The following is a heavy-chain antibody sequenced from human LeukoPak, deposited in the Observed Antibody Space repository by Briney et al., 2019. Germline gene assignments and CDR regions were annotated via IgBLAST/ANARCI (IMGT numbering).Heavy chain of an antibody. V-gene: IGHV1-18*01. CDR3: ARDRRMVYAPYFDY. CDR1: GYTFTSYG. Sequence: ASVKVSCKASGYTFTSYGISWVRPAPGQGLEWMGWISAYNGNTNYAQKLQGRVTMTTDTSTSTAYMELRSLRSDDTAVYYCARDRRMVYAPYFDYWGQGTLVTVSS. D-gene: IGHD2-8*01. CDR2: ISAYNGNT. J-gene: IGHJ4*02.